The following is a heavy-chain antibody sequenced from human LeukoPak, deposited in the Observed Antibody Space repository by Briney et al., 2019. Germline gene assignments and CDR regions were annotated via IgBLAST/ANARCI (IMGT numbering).Heavy chain of an antibody. CDR2: IYTSGST. CDR1: GGSISSYY. J-gene: IGHJ3*02. Sequence: SETLSLTCTVSGGSISSYYWSWIRQPAGKGLEWIGRIYTSGSTNYNPSLKSRVTMSVDTSKNQFSLKLSSVTAADTAVYYCARDSYATVGYFDAFDIWGQGTMVTVSS. D-gene: IGHD4-23*01. V-gene: IGHV4-4*07. CDR3: ARDSYATVGYFDAFDI.